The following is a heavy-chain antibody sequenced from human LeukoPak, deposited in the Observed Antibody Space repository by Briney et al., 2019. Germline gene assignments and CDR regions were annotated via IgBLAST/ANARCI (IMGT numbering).Heavy chain of an antibody. J-gene: IGHJ4*02. V-gene: IGHV4-34*01. CDR2: INHSGST. CDR3: AREDGYNYDY. CDR1: GGSISSYY. Sequence: SETLSLTCAVYGGSISSYYWSWIRQPPGKGLEWIGEINHSGSTNYNPSLKSRVTISVDTSKNQFSLKLSSVTAADTAVYYCAREDGYNYDYWGQGTLVTVSS. D-gene: IGHD5-24*01.